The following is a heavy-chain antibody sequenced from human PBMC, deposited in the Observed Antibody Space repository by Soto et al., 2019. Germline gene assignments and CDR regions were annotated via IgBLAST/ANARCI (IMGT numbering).Heavy chain of an antibody. D-gene: IGHD5-12*01. CDR2: IYPDESDT. J-gene: IGHJ6*01. CDR1: GYSFTKYW. CDR3: VRMGFSGGGYLSYYYYGMDI. V-gene: IGHV5-51*01. Sequence: GESLKMSCKGSGYSFTKYWIGWVRQMPGKGLEGMAIIYPDESDTRYSPSFQRQVTISADKAISTAYLQWSSLRASDTAMYYCVRMGFSGGGYLSYYYYGMDIWGQGTTVTVSS.